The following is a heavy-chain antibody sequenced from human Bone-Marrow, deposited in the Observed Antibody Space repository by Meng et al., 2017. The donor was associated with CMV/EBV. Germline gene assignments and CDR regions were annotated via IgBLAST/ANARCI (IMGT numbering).Heavy chain of an antibody. Sequence: GGSLRLSCAASGFTFSSYEMNWVRQAPGKGLEWVSYISSSGSTIYYADSVKGRFTISRDNAKNSLYLQMNSLRAEDTAVYYCARERGSDVFYYYYGMDVWGQGTTVTVSS. J-gene: IGHJ6*02. CDR3: ARERGSDVFYYYYGMDV. CDR1: GFTFSSYE. CDR2: ISSSGSTI. D-gene: IGHD3-10*01. V-gene: IGHV3-48*03.